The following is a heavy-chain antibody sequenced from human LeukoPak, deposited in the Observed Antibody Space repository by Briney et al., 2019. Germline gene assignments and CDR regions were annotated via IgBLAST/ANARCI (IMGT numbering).Heavy chain of an antibody. CDR1: GGSISSYY. CDR2: IYTSGST. CDR3: ARTGYSSDYYGMDV. D-gene: IGHD6-13*01. J-gene: IGHJ6*02. Sequence: SETLSLTCTVSGGSISSYYWSWIRQPAGKGLEWIGRIYTSGSTNYNPSLKSRVTISVDTSKNQFSLKLRSVTTADSAVYYCARTGYSSDYYGMDVWGQGTTVTVS. V-gene: IGHV4-4*07.